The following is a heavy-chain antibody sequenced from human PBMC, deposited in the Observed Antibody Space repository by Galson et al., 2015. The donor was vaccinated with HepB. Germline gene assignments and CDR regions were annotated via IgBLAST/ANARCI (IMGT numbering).Heavy chain of an antibody. Sequence: SLRLSCAASGFTFSSYRMHWVRQAPGKGLVWVSRINSDGSSTSYADSVKGRFTISRDNAKNTLYLQMNSLRAEDAAVYYCARVQQQLVRSAGFDYWGQGTLVTVSS. D-gene: IGHD6-13*01. CDR1: GFTFSSYR. CDR3: ARVQQQLVRSAGFDY. V-gene: IGHV3-74*01. CDR2: INSDGSST. J-gene: IGHJ4*02.